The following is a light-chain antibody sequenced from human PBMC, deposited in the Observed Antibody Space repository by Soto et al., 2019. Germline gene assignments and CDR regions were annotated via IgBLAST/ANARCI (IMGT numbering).Light chain of an antibody. CDR3: QTWGTGIQV. Sequence: QLVLTQSPSASASLGASVKLTCTLSSGHSSYAIAWHQQQPEKGPRYLMKLNSDGSHSKGDGIPDRFSGSSSGAERYFTISSLQSEDEADYYCQTWGTGIQVFGGGTKLTV. J-gene: IGLJ2*01. CDR1: SGHSSYA. V-gene: IGLV4-69*01. CDR2: LNSDGSH.